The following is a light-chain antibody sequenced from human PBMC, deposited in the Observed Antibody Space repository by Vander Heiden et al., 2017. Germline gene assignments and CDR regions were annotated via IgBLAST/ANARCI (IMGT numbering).Light chain of an antibody. CDR1: RSNIGTNA. Sequence: QSVLTQSPSASGTPGQRVTISCSGSRSNIGTNAVTWYQQFPGTAPKLLIYRNNQRPSGVPDRFSGSKSGTSASLAISGLQSEEEADYYCGTRDDSLNGWVFGGGTKLTVL. CDR2: RNN. V-gene: IGLV1-44*01. J-gene: IGLJ3*02. CDR3: GTRDDSLNGWV.